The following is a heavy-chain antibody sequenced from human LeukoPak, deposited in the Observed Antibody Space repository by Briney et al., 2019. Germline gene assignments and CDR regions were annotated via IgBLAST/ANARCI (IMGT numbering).Heavy chain of an antibody. CDR2: ISSSGSTI. J-gene: IGHJ4*02. D-gene: IGHD4-17*01. CDR3: ARGPYYGDYTPDY. V-gene: IGHV3-48*03. Sequence: PEGSLRLSCAASGFTFSSYEMNWVRQAPGKGLEWVSYISSSGSTIYYADSVKGRFTISRDNAKNSLYLQMNSLRAEDTAVYYCARGPYYGDYTPDYWGQGTLVTVSS. CDR1: GFTFSSYE.